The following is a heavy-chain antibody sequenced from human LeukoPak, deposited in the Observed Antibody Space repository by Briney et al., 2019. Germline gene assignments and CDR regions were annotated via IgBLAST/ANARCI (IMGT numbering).Heavy chain of an antibody. V-gene: IGHV4-39*07. D-gene: IGHD2-15*01. Sequence: PSETLSLTCTVSGGSISSSSYYWGWIRQPPGTGLEWIGSIYYSGSTYYNPSLKSRVTISVDTSKNQFSLKLSSVTAADTAVYYCARDRYCSGGSCDLFDFWGQGTLVTVSS. J-gene: IGHJ4*02. CDR3: ARDRYCSGGSCDLFDF. CDR1: GGSISSSSYY. CDR2: IYYSGST.